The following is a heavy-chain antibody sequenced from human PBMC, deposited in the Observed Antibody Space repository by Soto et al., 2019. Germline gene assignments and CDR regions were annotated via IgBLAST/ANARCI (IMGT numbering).Heavy chain of an antibody. D-gene: IGHD3-3*01. CDR1: GGSISSGNNY. V-gene: IGHV4-31*03. Sequence: SGTLSLTCTVSGGSISSGNNYWSWIRQHPGKGLEWIGYIYYSGSTYYNPSLKSRVTISVDTSKNQFSLKLSSVTAADTAVYYCARHENALRNFGYWGQGTLVTVSS. CDR3: ARHENALRNFGY. CDR2: IYYSGST. J-gene: IGHJ4*02.